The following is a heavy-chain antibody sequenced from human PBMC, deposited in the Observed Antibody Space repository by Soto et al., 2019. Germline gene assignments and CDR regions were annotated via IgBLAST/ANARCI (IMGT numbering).Heavy chain of an antibody. CDR2: MNPNSGNT. V-gene: IGHV1-8*01. J-gene: IGHJ4*02. Sequence: ASVKVSCKASGYTFTSYDINWVRQATGQGLEWMGWMNPNSGNTGYAQKFQGRVTMTRNTSISTAYMELSSLRSEDTAVYYCASLSFWREVGPPRSDYWGQGTLVTVSS. CDR3: ASLSFWREVGPPRSDY. CDR1: GYTFTSYD. D-gene: IGHD3-3*01.